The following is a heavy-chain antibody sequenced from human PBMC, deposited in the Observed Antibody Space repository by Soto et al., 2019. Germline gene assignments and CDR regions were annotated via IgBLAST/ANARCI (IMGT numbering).Heavy chain of an antibody. CDR2: IWYDGSNK. CDR1: GFTFSSYG. Sequence: QVQLVESGGGGVQPGRSLRLSCAASGFTFSSYGMHWVRQAPGKGLEWVAVIWYDGSNKYYADSVKGRFTISRDNSKNTLYLQMNSLRDEATSVYYCARADCSGGSCYRGTDYWGQGTLVTVSS. D-gene: IGHD2-15*01. V-gene: IGHV3-33*01. J-gene: IGHJ4*02. CDR3: ARADCSGGSCYRGTDY.